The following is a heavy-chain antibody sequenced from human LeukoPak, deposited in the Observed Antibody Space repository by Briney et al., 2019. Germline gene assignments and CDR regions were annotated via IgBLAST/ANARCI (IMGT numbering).Heavy chain of an antibody. CDR3: AIEGVAGGFDY. D-gene: IGHD6-19*01. V-gene: IGHV3-21*01. J-gene: IGHJ4*02. CDR1: GFTFSSYS. CDR2: ISSSSSYI. Sequence: SGGSLRLSCAASGFTFSSYSMNWVRQAPGKGLKWVSSISSSSSYIYYADSVKGRFTISRDNAKNSLYLQMNSLRAEDTAVYYCAIEGVAGGFDYWGQGTLVTVSS.